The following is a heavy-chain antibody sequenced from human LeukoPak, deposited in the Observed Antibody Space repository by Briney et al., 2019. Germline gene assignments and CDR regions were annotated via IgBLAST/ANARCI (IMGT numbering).Heavy chain of an antibody. CDR2: ISGITTNT. D-gene: IGHD3-3*01. J-gene: IGHJ4*02. CDR3: AKGYYDSHRGFFEY. CDR1: GFTFSNYA. V-gene: IGHV3-23*01. Sequence: GGSLRLSCAVSGFTFSNYAMSWVRQAPGKGLEWVSLISGITTNTYYADSVKVRATISRDNSKNMLYLQMSSLRAEDTAMYYCAKGYYDSHRGFFEYWGLGTLVTVSS.